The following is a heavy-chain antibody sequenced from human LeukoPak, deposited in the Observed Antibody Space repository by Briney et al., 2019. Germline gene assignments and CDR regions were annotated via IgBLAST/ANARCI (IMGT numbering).Heavy chain of an antibody. CDR2: INLDGSQR. CDR3: ASKRQNYFDY. CDR1: GFTFSNYW. V-gene: IGHV3-7*01. Sequence: GGSLRLSCAASGFTFSNYWMAWVRQAPGKGPEWVANINLDGSQRYYVDSVKGRFTISRDNAENSMYLQMNSLRAEDTALYYCASKRQNYFDYWGQGTLVTVSS. J-gene: IGHJ4*02.